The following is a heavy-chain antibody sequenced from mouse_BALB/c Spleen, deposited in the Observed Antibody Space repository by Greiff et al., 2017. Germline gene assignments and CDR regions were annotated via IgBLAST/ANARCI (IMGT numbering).Heavy chain of an antibody. CDR1: GYTFTSYW. CDR3: TRDWDNFDY. Sequence: LQQPGSELVRPGASVKLSCKASGYTFTSYWMHWVKQRPGQGLEWIGNIYPGSGSTNYDEKFKSKATLTVDTSSSTAYMQLSSLTSEDSAVYYCTRDWDNFDYWGQGTTLTVSS. J-gene: IGHJ2*01. D-gene: IGHD4-1*01. V-gene: IGHV1S22*01. CDR2: IYPGSGST.